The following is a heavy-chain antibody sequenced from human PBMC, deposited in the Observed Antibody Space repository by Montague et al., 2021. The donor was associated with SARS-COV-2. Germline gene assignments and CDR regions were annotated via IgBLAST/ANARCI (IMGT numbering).Heavy chain of an antibody. Sequence: SETLSLTCAVSGGSISSSNWWSWVRQPPGKGLEWIGEIYHSGSTNYNPSLKSRVTISVDKSKNQFSLKLSSVTAADTAVYYCARMALASSSPDFDYWGQGTLVTVSS. V-gene: IGHV4-4*02. J-gene: IGHJ4*02. CDR2: IYHSGST. CDR1: GGSISSSNW. CDR3: ARMALASSSPDFDY. D-gene: IGHD6-6*01.